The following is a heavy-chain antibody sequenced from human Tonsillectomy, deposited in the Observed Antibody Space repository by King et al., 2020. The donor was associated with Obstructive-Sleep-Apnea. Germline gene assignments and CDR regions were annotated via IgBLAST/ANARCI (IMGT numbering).Heavy chain of an antibody. D-gene: IGHD3-22*01. V-gene: IGHV4-39*07. Sequence: QLQESGPGLVKPSETLSLTCAVSGGSISSRSYYWAWIRQPPGKGLEWIGSIYYSGTTFYNPSLKSRVTISGHTSKNQFSLNLSSVTAAATAVYYCARNNYYDSSGYFMGYFDYWGQGTLVTVSS. CDR3: ARNNYYDSSGYFMGYFDY. CDR1: GGSISSRSYY. J-gene: IGHJ4*02. CDR2: IYYSGTT.